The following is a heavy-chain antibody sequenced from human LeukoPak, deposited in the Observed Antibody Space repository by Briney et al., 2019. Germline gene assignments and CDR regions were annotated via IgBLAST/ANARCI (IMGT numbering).Heavy chain of an antibody. D-gene: IGHD6-13*01. Sequence: GWSLRLSCAASGFSFSSYAMHWVRQAPAKGLEWVAVISFDGSNKYYADSPKGRFTISRENSKNTLYLQMHSLRAEDTAVYSCAREYSSSWYTVWFDPWGQGTLVTVSS. V-gene: IGHV3-30*04. CDR3: AREYSSSWYTVWFDP. CDR2: ISFDGSNK. J-gene: IGHJ5*02. CDR1: GFSFSSYA.